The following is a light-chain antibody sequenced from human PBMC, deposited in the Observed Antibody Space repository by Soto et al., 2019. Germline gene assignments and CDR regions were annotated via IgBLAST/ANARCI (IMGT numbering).Light chain of an antibody. CDR1: RSNIGENT. CDR2: SDN. J-gene: IGLJ3*02. V-gene: IGLV1-44*01. Sequence: QTVVTQPPSASGTPGQRVTISCSGSRSNIGENTVNWYRQFPGTAPKVLIYSDNQRPSAVPDRFSGSKSGASASLAIYGLQSEDEADYYCASWDDSLSVWVFGGGTKLTVL. CDR3: ASWDDSLSVWV.